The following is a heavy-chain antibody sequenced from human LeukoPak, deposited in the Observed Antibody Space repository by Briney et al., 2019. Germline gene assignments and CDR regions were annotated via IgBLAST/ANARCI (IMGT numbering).Heavy chain of an antibody. V-gene: IGHV3-21*01. D-gene: IGHD6-6*01. CDR1: GFTFSSYS. CDR2: ISSSSSYI. J-gene: IGHJ6*03. CDR3: ARDHSAARPHYYYMDV. Sequence: GGSLRLSCAASGFTFSSYSMNWVRQAPGMGLEWVSSISSSSSYIYYADSVKGRFTISRDNAKNSLYLQMNSLRAEDTAVYYCARDHSAARPHYYYMDVWGKGTTVTVSS.